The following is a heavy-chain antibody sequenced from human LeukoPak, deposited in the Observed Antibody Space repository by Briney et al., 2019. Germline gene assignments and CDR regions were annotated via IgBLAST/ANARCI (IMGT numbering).Heavy chain of an antibody. J-gene: IGHJ4*01. V-gene: IGHV3-23*01. CDR1: GFTFSSYA. CDR2: ISASGGST. CDR3: AMATWVGGLVY. D-gene: IGHD1-26*01. Sequence: GGSLRLSCAASGFTFSSYAMSWLCQAPGKGLEWVSAISASGGSTYYADSVKGRFTISRDNSKKTLYPQMNNLRAEDTAVYYCAMATWVGGLVYWGHGTLVTVSS.